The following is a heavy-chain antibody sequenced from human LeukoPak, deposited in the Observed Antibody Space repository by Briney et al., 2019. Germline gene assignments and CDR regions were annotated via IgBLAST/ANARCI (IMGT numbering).Heavy chain of an antibody. CDR1: GGTFSSYA. CDR3: ARDLVYSSYYYYGMDV. D-gene: IGHD3-22*01. V-gene: IGHV1-18*01. Sequence: ASVKVSCKASGGTFSSYAISWVRQAPGQGLEWMGWISAYNGNTNYAQKLQGRVTMTTDTSTSTAYMELRSLRSDDTAVYYCARDLVYSSYYYYGMDVWGQGATVTVSS. CDR2: ISAYNGNT. J-gene: IGHJ6*02.